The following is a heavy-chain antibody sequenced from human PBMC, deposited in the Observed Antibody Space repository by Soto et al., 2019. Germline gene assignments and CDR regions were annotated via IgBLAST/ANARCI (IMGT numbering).Heavy chain of an antibody. V-gene: IGHV3-49*04. Sequence: PGGSLRLSCTFSGFTSDDYDYALTWVRQAPGKGLQWLGLIRGSTYGGTTEYAASVKGRFTISRDGSKGITYLQMNSLKTEDTAVYYCSRYGDFYGLDVWGQGTTVTVSS. CDR1: GFTSDDYDYA. CDR3: SRYGDFYGLDV. CDR2: IRGSTYGGTT. J-gene: IGHJ6*02. D-gene: IGHD3-10*01.